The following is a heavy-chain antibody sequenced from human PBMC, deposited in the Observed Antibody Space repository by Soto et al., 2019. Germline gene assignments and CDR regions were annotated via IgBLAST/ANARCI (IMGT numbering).Heavy chain of an antibody. J-gene: IGHJ3*02. D-gene: IGHD4-17*01. CDR1: GFTFSSYG. CDR2: IWYDGSNK. Sequence: QVQLVESGGGVVQPGRSLRLSCAASGFTFSSYGMHWARQGPGKGLEWVAVIWYDGSNKVYADSVKGRFTISKDNSKHTLYLRMNSVRAEYTAVYYCARDLSGDYGALDTWGQGTMVTVSS. CDR3: ARDLSGDYGALDT. V-gene: IGHV3-33*01.